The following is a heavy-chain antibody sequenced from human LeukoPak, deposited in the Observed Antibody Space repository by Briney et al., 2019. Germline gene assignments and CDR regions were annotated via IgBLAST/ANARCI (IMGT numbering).Heavy chain of an antibody. CDR3: ARARSYCSGGSCYFYFDY. CDR2: MNPNSGNT. V-gene: IGHV1-8*01. Sequence: GASVTVSFKASGYTFTSYDINWVRQATGQGLEWMGWMNPNSGNTGYAQKFQGRVTMTRNTSISTAYMELRRLRSEDTAVYYCARARSYCSGGSCYFYFDYWGQGTLVTVSS. CDR1: GYTFTSYD. J-gene: IGHJ4*02. D-gene: IGHD2-15*01.